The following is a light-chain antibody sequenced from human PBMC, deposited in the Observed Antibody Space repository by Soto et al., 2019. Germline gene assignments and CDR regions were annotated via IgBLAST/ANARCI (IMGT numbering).Light chain of an antibody. CDR1: QSISSY. CDR3: QQSYSTPPT. Sequence: DIQMTQSPSSLSASVGDRVTITCRASQSISSYSNWSQQKPGKAPKLLIYAASSLQSGVPSRFSGSGSETDFTLTISSLQPEDFQTYYCQQSYSTPPTFGQGTKVE. CDR2: AAS. V-gene: IGKV1-39*01. J-gene: IGKJ1*01.